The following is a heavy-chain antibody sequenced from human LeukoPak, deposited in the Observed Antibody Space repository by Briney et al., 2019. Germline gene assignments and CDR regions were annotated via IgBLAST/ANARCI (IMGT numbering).Heavy chain of an antibody. D-gene: IGHD3-22*01. CDR2: ISSSSSYI. CDR1: GFTFSSYS. J-gene: IGHJ4*02. Sequence: PGGSLRLSCAASGFTFSSYSMNWVRQAPGKGLEWVSSISSSSSYIYYADSVKGRFTISRDNAKNSLYLQMNSLRAEDTAVYYCARDYYDSSGYQLDFDYWGQGTLVTVSS. V-gene: IGHV3-21*01. CDR3: ARDYYDSSGYQLDFDY.